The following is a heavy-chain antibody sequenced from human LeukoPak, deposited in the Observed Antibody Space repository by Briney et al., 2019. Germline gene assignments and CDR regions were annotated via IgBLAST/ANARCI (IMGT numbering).Heavy chain of an antibody. D-gene: IGHD6-19*01. V-gene: IGHV1-18*01. CDR3: ARDLIAVAGAHYFDY. CDR1: GYTFTSYG. J-gene: IGHJ4*02. Sequence: ASVKVSCKASGYTFTSYGISWVRQAPGQGLEWMGWISAYNGNTNYAQKLQGRVTMTTDTSTSTAYMELRSLRSDDTAVYYCARDLIAVAGAHYFDYWGQGTLVTVSS. CDR2: ISAYNGNT.